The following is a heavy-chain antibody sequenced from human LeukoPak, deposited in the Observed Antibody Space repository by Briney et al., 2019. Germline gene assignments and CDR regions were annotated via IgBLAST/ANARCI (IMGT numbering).Heavy chain of an antibody. CDR2: INPNSGGT. D-gene: IGHD3-3*01. Sequence: GASVKVSCKASGYTFTGYYMHWVRQAPGQGLEWMGWINPNSGGTNYAQKFQGRVTMTRDTSISTAYMELSRLRSDDTAVYYCAREHYDFWSGYSSSHWFDPWGQGALVTVSS. CDR1: GYTFTGYY. CDR3: AREHYDFWSGYSSSHWFDP. J-gene: IGHJ5*02. V-gene: IGHV1-2*02.